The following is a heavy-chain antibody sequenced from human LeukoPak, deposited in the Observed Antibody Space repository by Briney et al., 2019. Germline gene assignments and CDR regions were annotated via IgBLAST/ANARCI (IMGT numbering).Heavy chain of an antibody. V-gene: IGHV3-23*01. J-gene: IGHJ4*02. CDR2: ISGSGGVT. CDR1: GFTFSNYA. CDR3: AKDLPFYYDSTGYYSYYFDF. Sequence: GGSLRLSCAASGFTFSNYAMSWVRQAPGKGLEWVSTISGSGGVTYYADSVKGRFTISRDHSKNTLYLQMNSLRAEDTAVYYCAKDLPFYYDSTGYYSYYFDFWGQGTLVIVSS. D-gene: IGHD3-22*01.